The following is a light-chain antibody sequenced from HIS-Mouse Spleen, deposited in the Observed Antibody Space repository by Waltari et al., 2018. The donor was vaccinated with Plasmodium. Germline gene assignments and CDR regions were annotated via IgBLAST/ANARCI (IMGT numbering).Light chain of an antibody. Sequence: QSALTQPASVSGSPGQSITISCTGTSSDVGGYNYVSWYQQHPGKAPKLRIYDVSNRPSGVSNRFSGSKSGNTASLTISGLQAEDDADYYCSSYTSSSTLNYVFGTGTKVTVL. CDR2: DVS. J-gene: IGLJ1*01. CDR3: SSYTSSSTLNYV. V-gene: IGLV2-14*03. CDR1: SSDVGGYNY.